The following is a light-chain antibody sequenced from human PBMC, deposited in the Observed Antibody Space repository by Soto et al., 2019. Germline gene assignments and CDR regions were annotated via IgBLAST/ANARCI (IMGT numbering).Light chain of an antibody. CDR2: GNS. V-gene: IGLV1-40*01. CDR1: SSNIGAGYD. Sequence: QAVVKQPPSVSGAPGQRVTISCTGSSSNIGAGYDVHWYQQLPGTAPKLLIYGNSNRPSGVPDRFSGSKSGTSASLAITGLQAEDEADYYCQSYDSSLSPVVFGGGTKLTVL. CDR3: QSYDSSLSPVV. J-gene: IGLJ2*01.